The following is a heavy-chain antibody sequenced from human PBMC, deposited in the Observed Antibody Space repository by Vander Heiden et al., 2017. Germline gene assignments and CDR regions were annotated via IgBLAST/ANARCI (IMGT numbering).Heavy chain of an antibody. J-gene: IGHJ4*02. CDR1: GYTFGNFG. CDR2: INVNNGDT. V-gene: IGHV1-18*01. D-gene: IGHD6-19*01. Sequence: QVQLVPSGGEVKKPWTSVRVSCKAAGYTFGNFGIPWVRQATGQGLEWMGWINVNNGDTKYLQTFQGRVTLTTDTLTNTAYLELRSLRSDDTALYYCARDPAYSSGFLDHWGQGTLLTVSS. CDR3: ARDPAYSSGFLDH.